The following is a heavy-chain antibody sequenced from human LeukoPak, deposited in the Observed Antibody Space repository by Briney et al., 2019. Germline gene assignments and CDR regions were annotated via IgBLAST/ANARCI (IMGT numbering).Heavy chain of an antibody. D-gene: IGHD3-10*01. CDR1: GYTFTGYY. CDR3: AREEGNYYGSGSYSYDY. Sequence: ASVKVSCKASGYTFTGYYMHWVRQAPGQGLEWMGWINPNSGGTNYAQKFQGRVTKTRDTSISTAYMELSRLRSDDAAVYYCAREEGNYYGSGSYSYDYWGQGTLVTVSS. CDR2: INPNSGGT. J-gene: IGHJ4*02. V-gene: IGHV1-2*02.